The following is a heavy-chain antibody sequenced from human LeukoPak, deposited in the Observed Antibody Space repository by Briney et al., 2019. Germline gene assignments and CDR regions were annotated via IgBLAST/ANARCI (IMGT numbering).Heavy chain of an antibody. J-gene: IGHJ6*03. D-gene: IGHD3-3*01. CDR1: GGSISSSSYY. Sequence: KPSENLSLTCTVSGGSISSSSYYWGWIRQPPGKGLEWIGRIYYSGSTYYNPSLKSRVTISVDTSKNQFSLKLSSVTAADTAVYYCARDLRPGSGYYTYYYYYMDVWGKGTTVTVSS. V-gene: IGHV4-39*07. CDR3: ARDLRPGSGYYTYYYYYMDV. CDR2: IYYSGST.